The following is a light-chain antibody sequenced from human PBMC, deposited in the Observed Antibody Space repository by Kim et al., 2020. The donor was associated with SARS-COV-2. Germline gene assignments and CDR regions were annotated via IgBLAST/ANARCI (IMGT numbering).Light chain of an antibody. J-gene: IGLJ3*02. Sequence: QSVLTQPPSASGTPGQTVTISCSGDISNIGSNSVYWYQQFPGTAPKLLIYSNGQRPSGVPDRFSGSKSGTSASLAISGLRSEDEADYYCAAWDDSLRGPVFGGGTKLTVL. CDR2: SNG. CDR1: ISNIGSNS. CDR3: AAWDDSLRGPV. V-gene: IGLV1-47*02.